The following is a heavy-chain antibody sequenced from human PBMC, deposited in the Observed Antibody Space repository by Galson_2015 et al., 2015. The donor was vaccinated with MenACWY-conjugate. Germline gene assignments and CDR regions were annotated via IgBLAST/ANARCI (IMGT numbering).Heavy chain of an antibody. CDR2: ISSSSSTI. Sequence: SLRLSCAASGFTFSSYSMNWVRQAPGKGLEWVSYISSSSSTIYYADSVKGRFTISRDNAKNSLYLHMNSLRAEDTAVYYCARDSDSSGYYYAFDIWGQGTMVTVSS. D-gene: IGHD3-22*01. V-gene: IGHV3-48*04. CDR3: ARDSDSSGYYYAFDI. J-gene: IGHJ3*02. CDR1: GFTFSSYS.